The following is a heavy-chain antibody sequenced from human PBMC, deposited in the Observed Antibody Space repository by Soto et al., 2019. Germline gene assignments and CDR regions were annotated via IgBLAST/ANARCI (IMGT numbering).Heavy chain of an antibody. Sequence: QVQLVQSGAEVKKPGSSVKVSCKASGGTFSSYAISWVRQAPGQGLEWMGGIIPIFGTANYAQKFQGRVTITADKSTSTAYMELSSLRSEDTAVYYCALRGYYYDSSGYYGSYWGQGTLVTVSS. CDR1: GGTFSSYA. CDR3: ALRGYYYDSSGYYGSY. V-gene: IGHV1-69*06. D-gene: IGHD3-22*01. CDR2: IIPIFGTA. J-gene: IGHJ4*02.